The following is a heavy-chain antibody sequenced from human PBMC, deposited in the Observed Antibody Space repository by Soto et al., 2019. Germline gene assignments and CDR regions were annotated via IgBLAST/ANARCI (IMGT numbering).Heavy chain of an antibody. V-gene: IGHV3-11*06. J-gene: IGHJ3*02. CDR1: GFTFGDSY. D-gene: IGHD3-10*01. Sequence: GGSPRLSCAAPGFTFGDSYLSWVGQGPGKGLEWVSYISSSSSYTNYADSVKGRFAISRDNAKNSLYLQMNSLRAEDTAVYYSAFTLKSPSTVPGGGDTFDIWGQGTMVTVSS. CDR2: ISSSSSYT. CDR3: AFTLKSPSTVPGGGDTFDI.